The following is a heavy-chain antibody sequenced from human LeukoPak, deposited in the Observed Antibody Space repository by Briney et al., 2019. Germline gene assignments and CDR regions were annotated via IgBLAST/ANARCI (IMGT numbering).Heavy chain of an antibody. Sequence: PGGSLRLSCAASGFTFDDYAMHWVRQAPGKGLEWVSGISWNSGSIGYADSVKGRFTISRDNAKNSLYLQMNSLRAEDTALYYCAKGSGAVAGKGDWFDPWGQGTLVTVSS. J-gene: IGHJ5*02. CDR3: AKGSGAVAGKGDWFDP. CDR2: ISWNSGSI. CDR1: GFTFDDYA. V-gene: IGHV3-9*01. D-gene: IGHD6-19*01.